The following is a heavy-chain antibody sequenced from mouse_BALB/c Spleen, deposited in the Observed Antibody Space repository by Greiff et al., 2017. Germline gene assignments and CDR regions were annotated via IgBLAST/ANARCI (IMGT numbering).Heavy chain of an antibody. J-gene: IGHJ4*01. CDR3: ATWRDRYDGDYYAMDY. V-gene: IGHV1-66*01. CDR2: ILCGSGNT. D-gene: IGHD2-14*01. CDR1: GYSFPSHY. Sequence: VQLQESGPELVKPGALVKISRKASGYSFPSHYIHWVKQRSGQGLEWIGWILCGSGNTMYNGKFKGKATLTADTSSSTAYMQLSSLTCEDSAVYFCATWRDRYDGDYYAMDYWGQGTTVTVSS.